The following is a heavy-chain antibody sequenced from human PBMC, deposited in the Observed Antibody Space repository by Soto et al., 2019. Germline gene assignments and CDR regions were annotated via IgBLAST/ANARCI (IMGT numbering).Heavy chain of an antibody. CDR1: GGTFSSYA. Sequence: ASVKVSCKASGGTFSSYAISWVRQAPGQGLEWMGGIIPIFGTANYAQKFQGRVTITADESTSTAYMELSSLRSEDTAVYYCAREKGYSYGPILDYWGQGTLVTVSS. D-gene: IGHD5-18*01. V-gene: IGHV1-69*13. CDR2: IIPIFGTA. J-gene: IGHJ4*02. CDR3: AREKGYSYGPILDY.